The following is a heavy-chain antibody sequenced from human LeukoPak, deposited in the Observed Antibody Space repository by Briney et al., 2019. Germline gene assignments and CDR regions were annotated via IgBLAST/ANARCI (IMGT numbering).Heavy chain of an antibody. Sequence: GGSLRLSCAVSGFTFSNYGIHWVRQAPGKGLEWVGVIWYDGVNKFYSDSVKGRFTISRDNSKNTLYLQMNSLRAEDTAMYYCAKDWGHYYASGQGSYFDYWGQGTLVTVSS. V-gene: IGHV3-33*06. CDR2: IWYDGVNK. J-gene: IGHJ4*02. CDR3: AKDWGHYYASGQGSYFDY. D-gene: IGHD3-10*01. CDR1: GFTFSNYG.